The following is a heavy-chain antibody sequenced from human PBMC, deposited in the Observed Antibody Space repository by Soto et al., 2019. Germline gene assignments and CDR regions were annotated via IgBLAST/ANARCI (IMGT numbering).Heavy chain of an antibody. CDR3: ARDEQHSPGVATKESLDY. J-gene: IGHJ4*02. V-gene: IGHV1-69*01. CDR1: GGSISSYA. CDR2: IIPIFGTA. Sequence: SVKRSCKTSGGSISSYASGWVRQATGQGLEWMGGIIPIFGTANYAQKFQGRVTITADESTSTAYMELSSLRSEDTAVYYCARDEQHSPGVATKESLDYWGQGTLVTVSS. D-gene: IGHD5-12*01.